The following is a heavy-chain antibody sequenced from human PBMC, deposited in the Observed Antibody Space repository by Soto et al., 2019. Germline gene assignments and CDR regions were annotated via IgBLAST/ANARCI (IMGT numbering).Heavy chain of an antibody. V-gene: IGHV5-51*01. CDR3: AKTTYSSSWYYYFDY. Sequence: GESLKISCKGSGYSFTSYWIGWVRQMPGKGLEWMGIIYPGDSDTRYSPSFQGQVTISADKSISTAYLQWSSLKASDTAMYYCAKTTYSSSWYYYFDYWGQGTLGTVSS. J-gene: IGHJ4*02. D-gene: IGHD6-13*01. CDR1: GYSFTSYW. CDR2: IYPGDSDT.